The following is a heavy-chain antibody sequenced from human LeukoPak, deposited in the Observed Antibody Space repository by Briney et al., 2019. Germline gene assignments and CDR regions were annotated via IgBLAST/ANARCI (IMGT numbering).Heavy chain of an antibody. Sequence: SETLPLTCAVYGGSFSGYYWSWIRQPPGKGLEWIGEINHSGSTNYNPSLKSRVTISVDTSKNQFSLKLGSVTAADTAVYYCARVGIAVASPFFDYWGQGTLVTVSS. CDR2: INHSGST. V-gene: IGHV4-34*01. CDR1: GGSFSGYY. J-gene: IGHJ4*02. D-gene: IGHD6-19*01. CDR3: ARVGIAVASPFFDY.